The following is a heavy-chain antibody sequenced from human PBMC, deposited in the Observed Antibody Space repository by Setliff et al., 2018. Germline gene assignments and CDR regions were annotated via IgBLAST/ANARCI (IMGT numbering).Heavy chain of an antibody. J-gene: IGHJ4*02. D-gene: IGHD2-8*01. V-gene: IGHV1-69*05. CDR2: IIPIFGTA. CDR1: GYTFTSYA. Sequence: SVKVSCKASGYTFTSYAMNWVRQAPGQGLEWMGGIIPIFGTANYAQKFQGRVTITTDESTSTAYMELSSLRSEDTALYYCARDTNTWSFDYWGQGTLVTVSS. CDR3: ARDTNTWSFDY.